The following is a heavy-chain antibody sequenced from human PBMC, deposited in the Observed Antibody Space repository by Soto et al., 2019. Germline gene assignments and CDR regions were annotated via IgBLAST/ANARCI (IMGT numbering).Heavy chain of an antibody. J-gene: IGHJ6*02. V-gene: IGHV3-30*18. CDR3: AKVTIDLGYCSGGSCYSYYYGMDV. Sequence: PGKGLEWGAVISYDGSNKYYADSVKGRFTISRDNSKNTLYLQMNSLRAEDTAVYYCAKVTIDLGYCSGGSCYSYYYGMDVWGQGTTVTVSS. D-gene: IGHD2-15*01. CDR2: ISYDGSNK.